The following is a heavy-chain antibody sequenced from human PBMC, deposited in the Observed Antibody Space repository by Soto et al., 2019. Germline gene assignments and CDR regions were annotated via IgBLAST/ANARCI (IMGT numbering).Heavy chain of an antibody. D-gene: IGHD1-20*01. Sequence: QVQLVESGGGVVQPGRSLRLSCAASGFTFSSYGMHWVRQAPGKGLEWVAVISYDGSNKYYADSVKDRFTISRDNSKNTPYLQMNSLRAEDTAVYYCAKDRYNWNDLDYWGQGTLVTVSS. CDR3: AKDRYNWNDLDY. CDR2: ISYDGSNK. V-gene: IGHV3-30*18. J-gene: IGHJ4*02. CDR1: GFTFSSYG.